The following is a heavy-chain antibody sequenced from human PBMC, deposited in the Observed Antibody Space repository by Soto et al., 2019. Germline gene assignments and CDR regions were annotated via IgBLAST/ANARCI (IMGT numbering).Heavy chain of an antibody. J-gene: IGHJ6*02. V-gene: IGHV4-34*01. Sequence: SETLSLTCAVYGGSFSGYYWSWIRQPPGKGLEWIGEINHSGSTNHNPSLKSRVTISVDTSKNQFSLKLSSVTAADTAVHYCARWVSYYHYGMDVWGQGTTVTVSS. D-gene: IGHD2-21*01. CDR3: ARWVSYYHYGMDV. CDR2: INHSGST. CDR1: GGSFSGYY.